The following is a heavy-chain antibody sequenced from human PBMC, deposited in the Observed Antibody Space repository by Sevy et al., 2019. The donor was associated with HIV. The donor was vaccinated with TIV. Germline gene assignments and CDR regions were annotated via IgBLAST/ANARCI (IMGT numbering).Heavy chain of an antibody. J-gene: IGHJ4*02. V-gene: IGHV4-39*01. D-gene: IGHD6-19*01. Sequence: SETLSLTCTVSGGSISGNTYYWGWIRQPPGKGLEWIGNVYNGGSTYYNPSLKSRLTLWVDTSRNQFSLKLRSVTAADTAVYYCARLTNSGWYIIDYWGQGTLVTVSS. CDR3: ARLTNSGWYIIDY. CDR2: VYNGGST. CDR1: GGSISGNTYY.